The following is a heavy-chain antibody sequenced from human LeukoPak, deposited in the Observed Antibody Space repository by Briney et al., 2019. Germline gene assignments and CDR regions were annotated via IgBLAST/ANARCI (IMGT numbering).Heavy chain of an antibody. CDR2: ISSSGNTI. V-gene: IGHV3-48*03. CDR3: ARDASTVL. J-gene: IGHJ4*02. Sequence: GGSLRLSCAASGFTFSSYEMNWVRQAPGKGLEWVSYISSSGNTIFYTDSVKGRFTISRDNAKNSLSLQMNSLRAEDTAVYYCARDASTVLWGQGTLVTVSS. CDR1: GFTFSSYE. D-gene: IGHD4-17*01.